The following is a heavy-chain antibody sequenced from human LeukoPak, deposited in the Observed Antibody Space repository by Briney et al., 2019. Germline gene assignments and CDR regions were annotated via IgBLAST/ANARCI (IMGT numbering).Heavy chain of an antibody. V-gene: IGHV3-30*02. D-gene: IGHD1-26*01. CDR1: GFTFSSYA. CDR3: AKARSGGSWTFDV. Sequence: GGSLTLSCAASGFTFSSYAMSWLRQAPGQGREWVAFIASDGNNKQYADSVQGRFTISRDSSKNTPYLQMNSLGTEDTAVYYCAKARSGGSWTFDVWGQGTMVIVSS. CDR2: IASDGNNK. J-gene: IGHJ3*01.